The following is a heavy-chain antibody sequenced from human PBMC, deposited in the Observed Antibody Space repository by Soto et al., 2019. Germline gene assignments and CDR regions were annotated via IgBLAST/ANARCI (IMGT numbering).Heavy chain of an antibody. J-gene: IGHJ5*02. Sequence: PSETLSLTCTVSGGSISSSSYYWGWIRQPPGKGLEWIGSIYYSGSTYYNPSLKSRVTISVDTSKNQFSLKLSSVTAADTAVYYCARAGYLRYWFDPWGQGTLVTVSS. CDR2: IYYSGST. CDR1: GGSISSSSYY. V-gene: IGHV4-39*01. CDR3: ARAGYLRYWFDP. D-gene: IGHD4-17*01.